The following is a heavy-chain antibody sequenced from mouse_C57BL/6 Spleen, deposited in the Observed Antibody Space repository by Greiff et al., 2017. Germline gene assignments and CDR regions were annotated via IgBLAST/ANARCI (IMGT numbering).Heavy chain of an antibody. CDR3: ARDDYGSRAYFDY. CDR2: ISDGGSYT. V-gene: IGHV5-4*01. J-gene: IGHJ2*01. Sequence: EVQLVESGGGLVKPGGSLKLSCVASGFTFSSYAMSWVRQTPEKRLEWVATISDGGSYTYYPDNVKGRFTISRDNAKNNLYLQMSHLKSEDTAMYYCARDDYGSRAYFDYWGQGTTLTVSS. CDR1: GFTFSSYA. D-gene: IGHD1-1*01.